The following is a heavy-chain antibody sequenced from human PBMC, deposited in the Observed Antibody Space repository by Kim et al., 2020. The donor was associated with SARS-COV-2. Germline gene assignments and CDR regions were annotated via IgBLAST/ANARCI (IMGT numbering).Heavy chain of an antibody. D-gene: IGHD6-19*01. J-gene: IGHJ6*02. CDR1: GFTFSSYW. CDR3: ARDQLAVAGTDYYYGMDV. V-gene: IGHV3-7*03. Sequence: GGSLRLSCAASGFTFSSYWMSWVRQAPGKGLEWVANIKQDGSEKYYVDSVKGRFTISRDNAKNSLYLQMNSLRAEDTAVYYCARDQLAVAGTDYYYGMDVWGQGTTVTVPS. CDR2: IKQDGSEK.